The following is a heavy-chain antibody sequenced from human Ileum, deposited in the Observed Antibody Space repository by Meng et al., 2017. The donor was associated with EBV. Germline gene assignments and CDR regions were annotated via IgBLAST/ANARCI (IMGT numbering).Heavy chain of an antibody. D-gene: IGHD3-22*01. CDR2: IYYSGST. Sequence: QVRLQGPGPSLVKPSDPPSLPCAVSGYSISSPNWWGWIRQPPGKGLEWIGYIYYSGSTSYNPSLKSRVTMSVDTSKNQFSLNLNSVTAVDTAVYYCARNVPGTSAYYDWGQGTLVTVSS. V-gene: IGHV4-28*01. J-gene: IGHJ4*02. CDR3: ARNVPGTSAYYD. CDR1: GYSISSPNW.